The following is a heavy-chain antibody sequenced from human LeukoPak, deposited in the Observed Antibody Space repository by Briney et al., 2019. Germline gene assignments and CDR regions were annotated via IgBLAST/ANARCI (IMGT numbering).Heavy chain of an antibody. Sequence: SLTPSLTCAIPGDSVSSNSAAWTWIRQSPSRGLEWLGRTYYRSKWYNDYAVSVKSRITINADTSKNQSSLQLNSVPAEDTAVYYCARAEYSGSLYFDYWGQGTLVTVSS. J-gene: IGHJ4*02. CDR2: TYYRSKWYN. CDR1: GDSVSSNSAA. D-gene: IGHD1-26*01. CDR3: ARAEYSGSLYFDY. V-gene: IGHV6-1*01.